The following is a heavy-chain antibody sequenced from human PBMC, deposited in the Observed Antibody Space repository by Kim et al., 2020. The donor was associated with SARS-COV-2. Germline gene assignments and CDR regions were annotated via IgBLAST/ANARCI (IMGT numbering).Heavy chain of an antibody. CDR2: IYYSGST. CDR3: ARRNNYYGSGTEGAYWFDP. Sequence: SETLSLTCTVSGGSISSSSYYWGWIRQPPGKGLEWIGSIYYSGSTYYNPSLKSRVTISVDTSKNQFSLKLSSVTAADTAVYYCARRNNYYGSGTEGAYWFDPWGQGTLVTVSS. J-gene: IGHJ5*02. CDR1: GGSISSSSYY. D-gene: IGHD3-10*01. V-gene: IGHV4-39*01.